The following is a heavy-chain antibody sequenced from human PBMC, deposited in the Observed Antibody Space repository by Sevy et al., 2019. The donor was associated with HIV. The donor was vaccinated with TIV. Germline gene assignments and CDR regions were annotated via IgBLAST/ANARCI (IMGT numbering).Heavy chain of an antibody. D-gene: IGHD3-16*01. J-gene: IGHJ5*02. Sequence: ASVKVSCKASGYTFSTYGISWVRQAPGQGLEWMGWIGAYNGNRKYAQKFQDRITMTTDTSTSTAYMELRSLRSDDTAVYFCARLSTAQGESNWFDPWGQGTLVTVSS. CDR3: ARLSTAQGESNWFDP. V-gene: IGHV1-18*01. CDR1: GYTFSTYG. CDR2: IGAYNGNR.